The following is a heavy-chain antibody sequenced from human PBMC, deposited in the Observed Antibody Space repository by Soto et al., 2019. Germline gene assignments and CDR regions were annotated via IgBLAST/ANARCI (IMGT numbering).Heavy chain of an antibody. CDR3: ARARLRAVYAFDI. CDR1: GCSFSSGASY. Sequence: LSLSCTVSGCSFSSGASYWTWIRQRPGKGLEWIGYIYYSGSTYYSPSLKSRLSISLDTSKNQFSLRLSSVTAADTAMYYCARARLRAVYAFDIWGQGTMVTVSS. V-gene: IGHV4-31*03. D-gene: IGHD5-12*01. CDR2: IYYSGST. J-gene: IGHJ3*02.